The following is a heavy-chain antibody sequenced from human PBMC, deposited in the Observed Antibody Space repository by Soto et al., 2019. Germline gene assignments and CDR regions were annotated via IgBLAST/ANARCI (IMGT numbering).Heavy chain of an antibody. Sequence: PSETLSLTCTVSGGSISSSSYYWGWIRQPPGKGLEWIGSIYYSGSTYYNPSLKSRVTISVDTSKNQFSLKLSSVTAADTAVYYCARRRSSSWYDYYYYYGMDVWGQGTTVTVSS. J-gene: IGHJ6*02. D-gene: IGHD6-13*01. CDR1: GGSISSSSYY. CDR2: IYYSGST. V-gene: IGHV4-39*01. CDR3: ARRRSSSWYDYYYYYGMDV.